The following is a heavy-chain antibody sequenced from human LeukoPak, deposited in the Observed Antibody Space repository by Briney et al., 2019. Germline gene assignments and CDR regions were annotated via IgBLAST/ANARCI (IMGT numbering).Heavy chain of an antibody. CDR2: ISGSGGST. Sequence: GALRLSCAASGFTFSSYGMSWVRQAPGKGLEWVSAISGSGGSTYYADSVKGRFTISRDNSKNTLYLQMNSLRAEDTAVYYCARDFSSGSYYGDYFFDYWGQGTLVTVSS. D-gene: IGHD1-26*01. J-gene: IGHJ4*02. CDR1: GFTFSSYG. CDR3: ARDFSSGSYYGDYFFDY. V-gene: IGHV3-23*01.